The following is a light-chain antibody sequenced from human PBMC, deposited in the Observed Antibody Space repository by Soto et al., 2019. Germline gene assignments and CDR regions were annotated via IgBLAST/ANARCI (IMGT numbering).Light chain of an antibody. Sequence: DIVMTQSPDSLAVSLGERATINCKSSQSVLYSSNNKNYLAWYQQKPGQPPKLVISWASTRESGVPDRFSGSGSGTDFTLTISSLQAEDVAVYYCQQYYDDSPGFGGGTKVEIK. CDR3: QQYYDDSPG. V-gene: IGKV4-1*01. CDR1: QSVLYSSNNKNY. CDR2: WAS. J-gene: IGKJ4*01.